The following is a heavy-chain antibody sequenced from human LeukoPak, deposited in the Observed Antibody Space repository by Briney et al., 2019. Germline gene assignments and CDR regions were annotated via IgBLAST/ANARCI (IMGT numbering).Heavy chain of an antibody. CDR1: GFTFSNYT. D-gene: IGHD2-8*01. CDR3: ATYSSTNAREFQH. V-gene: IGHV3-30*04. CDR2: ISYDGSNK. J-gene: IGHJ1*01. Sequence: PGGSLRLSCAASGFTFSNYTMHWVRQAPGKGLEWVAVISYDGSNKYYTDSVKGRFTISRDNSKNTLYLQMNSLRGEDTAVYYCATYSSTNAREFQHWGQGTLVTVSS.